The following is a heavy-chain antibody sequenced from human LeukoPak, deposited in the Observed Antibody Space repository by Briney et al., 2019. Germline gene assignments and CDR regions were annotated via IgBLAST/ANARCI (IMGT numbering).Heavy chain of an antibody. V-gene: IGHV3-30*02. D-gene: IGHD3-16*02. CDR1: GFTFSSYG. CDR2: IRYDGSNK. CDR3: AKADYDYVWGSYRNQWYFDY. Sequence: PGGSLRLSCAASGFTFSSYGMHWVRQAPGKGLEWVAFIRYDGSNKYYADSVKGRFTISRDNSKSTLYLQMNSLRAEDTAVYYCAKADYDYVWGSYRNQWYFDYWGQGTLVTVSS. J-gene: IGHJ4*02.